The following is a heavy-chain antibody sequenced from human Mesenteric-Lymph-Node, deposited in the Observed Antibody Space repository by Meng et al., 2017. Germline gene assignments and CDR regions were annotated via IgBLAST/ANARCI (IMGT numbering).Heavy chain of an antibody. CDR3: GRDQGRELINH. V-gene: IGHV4-34*01. Sequence: VQFTKWGTAPLYASEPLSLTCALYVGSFTAYYWTWSPQAPGKGPDWIGEVYHRGDTNYNPSLKSRVDISVDKSKNQFYLSLFSVTAADTAVYYCGRDQGRELINHWGQGTLVTVSS. CDR2: VYHRGDT. CDR1: VGSFTAYY. J-gene: IGHJ4*02. D-gene: IGHD1-7*01.